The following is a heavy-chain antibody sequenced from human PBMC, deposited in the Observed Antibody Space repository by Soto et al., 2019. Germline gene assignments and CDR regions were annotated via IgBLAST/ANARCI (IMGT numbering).Heavy chain of an antibody. CDR1: GFTFSSYA. CDR2: ISYDGSNK. CDR3: ARGPNYFDY. V-gene: IGHV3-30-3*01. J-gene: IGHJ4*02. Sequence: GSLRLSCAASGFTFSSYAMHWVRQAPGKGLEWVAVISYDGSNKYYADSVKGRFTISRDNSKNTLYLQMNSLRAEDTAVYYCARGPNYFDYWGQGTLVTVSS.